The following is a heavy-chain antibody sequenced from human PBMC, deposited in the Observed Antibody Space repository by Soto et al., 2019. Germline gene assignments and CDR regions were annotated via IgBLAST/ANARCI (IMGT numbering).Heavy chain of an antibody. CDR2: IYYSGNT. D-gene: IGHD5-18*01. CDR3: ARDRLMATAGTARHYFGLDV. V-gene: IGHV4-31*03. CDR1: GGSIRSGGYY. J-gene: IGHJ6*02. Sequence: SETLSLTCTVSGGSIRSGGYYWSWVRQNPRRGLEWIGNIYYSGNTYYNPSLKSRLTISVDTSKNQFSLNLSSVTAADTAVYYCARDRLMATAGTARHYFGLDVWGQXTTVTVSS.